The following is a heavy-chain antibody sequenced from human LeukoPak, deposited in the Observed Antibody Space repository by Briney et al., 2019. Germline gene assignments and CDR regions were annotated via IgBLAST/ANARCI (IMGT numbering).Heavy chain of an antibody. J-gene: IGHJ5*02. D-gene: IGHD3-3*01. CDR2: IYYSGST. CDR3: ARVGYYDFWSGYYGLEDNWFDP. Sequence: PSQTLSLTCTVSGGSISSGGYSWSWIRQHPGKGLEWIGYIYYSGSTNYNPSLKSRVTISVDTSKNQFSLKLSSVTAADTAVYYCARVGYYDFWSGYYGLEDNWFDPWGQGTLVTVSS. CDR1: GGSISSGGYS. V-gene: IGHV4-31*03.